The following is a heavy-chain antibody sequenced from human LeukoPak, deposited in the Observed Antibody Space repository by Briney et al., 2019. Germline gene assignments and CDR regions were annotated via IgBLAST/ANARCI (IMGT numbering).Heavy chain of an antibody. CDR2: IYPGDYDI. CDR1: GYSFTSYW. CDR3: ARRVYCGGDCYWYYFDY. Sequence: GESLKISCKGSGYSFTSYWIGWVRQMPGKGLEWMGIIYPGDYDIRYSPSFQGQVTISADESISTAYLQWSSLKASDTAMYYCARRVYCGGDCYWYYFDYWGQGTLVTVSS. D-gene: IGHD2-21*02. J-gene: IGHJ4*02. V-gene: IGHV5-51*01.